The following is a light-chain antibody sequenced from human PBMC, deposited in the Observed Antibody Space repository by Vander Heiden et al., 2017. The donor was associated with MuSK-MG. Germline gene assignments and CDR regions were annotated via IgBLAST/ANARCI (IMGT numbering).Light chain of an antibody. J-gene: IGKJ1*01. CDR1: QSISSY. CDR3: QQRDSTPWT. V-gene: IGKV1-39*01. Sequence: DIQMTQSPSSLSASVGDRVTITCRASQSISSYLNWYQQKPGKAPKLLIYAASSLQSGVPSRFSGSGSGTDFTLTISRLQSEDFATYYCQQRDSTPWTFGKGTKVEIK. CDR2: AAS.